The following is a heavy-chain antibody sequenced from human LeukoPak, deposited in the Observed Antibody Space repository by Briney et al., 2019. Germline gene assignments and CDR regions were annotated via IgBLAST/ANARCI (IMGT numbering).Heavy chain of an antibody. Sequence: PGGSLRLSCAASRFTFSSHGMHWVRQAPGKGLEWVAFIRYDGSNKYFTDSVKGRFTISRDNSKNTLYLQMNSLRAEDTAVYYCASAYYDSSGYYWGAFDIWGQGKMVTVSS. CDR1: RFTFSSHG. CDR3: ASAYYDSSGYYWGAFDI. CDR2: IRYDGSNK. J-gene: IGHJ3*02. D-gene: IGHD3-22*01. V-gene: IGHV3-30*02.